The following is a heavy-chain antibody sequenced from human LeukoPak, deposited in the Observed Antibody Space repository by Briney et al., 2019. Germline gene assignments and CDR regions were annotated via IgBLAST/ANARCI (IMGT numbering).Heavy chain of an antibody. J-gene: IGHJ4*02. D-gene: IGHD6-13*01. Sequence: PGGSLRLSCAASGFTFSSYSMSWVRQAPGKGLEWVSSISSSSSYIYYADSVKGRFTISRDNAKNSLYLQMNSLRAEDTAVYYCAAGIAATLDYWGQGTLVTVSS. V-gene: IGHV3-21*01. CDR1: GFTFSSYS. CDR2: ISSSSSYI. CDR3: AAGIAATLDY.